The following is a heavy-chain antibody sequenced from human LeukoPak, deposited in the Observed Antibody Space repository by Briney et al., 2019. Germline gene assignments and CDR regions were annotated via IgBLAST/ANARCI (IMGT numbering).Heavy chain of an antibody. V-gene: IGHV1-3*01. Sequence: ASVKVSCKASGYTFTSYAMHWVRQAPGQRLEWMGWINAGNGNTKYSQKFQGRVTITRDTSASTAYMELSSLRSEDTAVYYCARVAEVYYYYGMDVWGQGTTVTVSS. CDR3: ARVAEVYYYYGMDV. J-gene: IGHJ6*02. CDR2: INAGNGNT. CDR1: GYTFTSYA. D-gene: IGHD6-13*01.